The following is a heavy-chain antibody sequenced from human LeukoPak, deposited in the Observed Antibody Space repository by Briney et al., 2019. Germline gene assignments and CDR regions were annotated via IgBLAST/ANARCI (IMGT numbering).Heavy chain of an antibody. D-gene: IGHD3-22*01. Sequence: GGPLRLSCPASGFPLGSYSMTWAAKAPGKGLGWAYSISSSSSYIYYADSVKGRFTISRDNSKNTLYLQMNSLRAEDTAVYYCARGPPYYYDSSGRIDYWGQGTLVTVSS. J-gene: IGHJ4*02. CDR3: ARGPPYYYDSSGRIDY. CDR2: ISSSSSYI. V-gene: IGHV3-21*01. CDR1: GFPLGSYS.